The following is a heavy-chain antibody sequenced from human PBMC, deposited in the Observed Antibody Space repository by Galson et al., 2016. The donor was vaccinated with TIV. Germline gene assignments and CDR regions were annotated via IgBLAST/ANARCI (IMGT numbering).Heavy chain of an antibody. V-gene: IGHV3-49*03. CDR2: ITSKTYGATT. CDR3: TRTAMGSTRNAFDI. CDR1: GFTFGHYA. J-gene: IGHJ3*02. Sequence: SLRLSCAASGFTFGHYAVNWLRQAPGKELEWVGFITSKTYGATTEYAASVKGRFTISRDDSRNIAYLQMNSLKTEDTAVYYCTRTAMGSTRNAFDIWGQGTVVTVSS. D-gene: IGHD1-1*01.